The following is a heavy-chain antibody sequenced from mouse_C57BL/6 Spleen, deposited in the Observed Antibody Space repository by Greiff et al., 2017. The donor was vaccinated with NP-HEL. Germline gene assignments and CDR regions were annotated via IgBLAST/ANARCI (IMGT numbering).Heavy chain of an antibody. CDR2: IYPSDSET. CDR3: ARDDGDAMDY. Sequence: VQLQQPGAELVRPGSSVKLSCKASGYTFTSYWMDWVKQRPGQGLEWIGNIYPSDSETHYNQKFKDKATLTVDKSSSTAYMQLSSLTSEDSAVYYCARDDGDAMDYWGQGTSVTVSS. J-gene: IGHJ4*01. D-gene: IGHD2-3*01. V-gene: IGHV1-61*01. CDR1: GYTFTSYW.